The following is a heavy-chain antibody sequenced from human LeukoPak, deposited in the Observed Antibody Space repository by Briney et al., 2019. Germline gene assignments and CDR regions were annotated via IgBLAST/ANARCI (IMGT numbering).Heavy chain of an antibody. Sequence: ASVKVSCKASGYTFTSYDINWVRQATGQGLEWMGWMNPNSGNTGYAQKFQGRVTMTRNTSISTAYMELSSLRSEDTAVYCCARTKRITIFGVNRIDYWGQGTLVTVSS. CDR1: GYTFTSYD. D-gene: IGHD3-3*01. CDR3: ARTKRITIFGVNRIDY. J-gene: IGHJ4*02. V-gene: IGHV1-8*01. CDR2: MNPNSGNT.